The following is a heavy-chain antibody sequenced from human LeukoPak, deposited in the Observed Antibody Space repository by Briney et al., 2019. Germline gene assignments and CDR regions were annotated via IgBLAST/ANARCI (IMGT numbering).Heavy chain of an antibody. CDR3: AGDDQYYYDSSGRPYKAFYLHWFDP. V-gene: IGHV1-46*01. CDR1: GYTFTGYY. J-gene: IGHJ5*02. D-gene: IGHD3-22*01. Sequence: ASVKVSCKASGYTFTGYYMHWVRQAPGQGLEWMGIINPSGGSTSYAQKFQGRVTMTRDTSTSTVYMELSSLRSEDTAVYYCAGDDQYYYDSSGRPYKAFYLHWFDPWGQGTLVTVSS. CDR2: INPSGGST.